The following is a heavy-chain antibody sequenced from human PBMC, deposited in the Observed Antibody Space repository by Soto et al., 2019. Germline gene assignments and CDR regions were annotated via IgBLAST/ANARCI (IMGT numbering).Heavy chain of an antibody. Sequence: EVQLVESGGGLVQPGGSLRLSCAASGFTFNSHTMNWVRQAPGKGLEWLSYISDSSSTIYYADSVKGRFTISRDNAKNSLYLQMNSLRAEDTAVYYCTRELGYWGHGTLVTVSA. CDR2: ISDSSSTI. CDR1: GFTFNSHT. V-gene: IGHV3-48*04. CDR3: TRELGY. J-gene: IGHJ4*01.